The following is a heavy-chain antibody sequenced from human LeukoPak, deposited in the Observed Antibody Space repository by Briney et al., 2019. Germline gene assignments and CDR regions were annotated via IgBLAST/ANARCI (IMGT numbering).Heavy chain of an antibody. CDR3: ARTTYYYDSSGYPDNWFDP. J-gene: IGHJ5*02. D-gene: IGHD3-22*01. CDR2: IYYSGST. V-gene: IGHV4-59*08. Sequence: PSETLSLTCTVSGGSISSYYWSWIRQPPGKGLEWIGYIYYSGSTNYNPSLKSRVTISVDTSKNQFSLKLSSVTAADTAVYYCARTTYYYDSSGYPDNWFDPWGQGTLVTVSS. CDR1: GGSISSYY.